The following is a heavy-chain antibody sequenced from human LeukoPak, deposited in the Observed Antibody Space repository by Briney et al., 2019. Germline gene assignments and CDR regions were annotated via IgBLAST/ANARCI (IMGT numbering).Heavy chain of an antibody. D-gene: IGHD2-2*01. Sequence: ASVKVSCKASGYTFTGYYIHWVRQAPGQGLEWMGWINPNSGDTKYEQRFQGRVTMTRDTSISTAYMELTRLRSDDAAVYFCARDGSWSSVSYSDYWGQGTLVTVSS. CDR1: GYTFTGYY. V-gene: IGHV1-2*02. CDR3: ARDGSWSSVSYSDY. J-gene: IGHJ4*02. CDR2: INPNSGDT.